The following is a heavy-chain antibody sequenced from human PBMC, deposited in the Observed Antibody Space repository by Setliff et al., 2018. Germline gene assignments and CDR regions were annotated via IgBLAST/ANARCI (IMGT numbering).Heavy chain of an antibody. Sequence: SVKVSCKASGGTFSSYAISWVRQAPGQGLEWMGGTTPIFTTANYAQKFQGRVTITADKSTSTAYMELSSLRSDDTAVYYCARALGATITHFDYWGQGTLVTVSS. CDR1: GGTFSSYA. D-gene: IGHD1-26*01. CDR2: TTPIFTTA. CDR3: ARALGATITHFDY. J-gene: IGHJ4*02. V-gene: IGHV1-69*06.